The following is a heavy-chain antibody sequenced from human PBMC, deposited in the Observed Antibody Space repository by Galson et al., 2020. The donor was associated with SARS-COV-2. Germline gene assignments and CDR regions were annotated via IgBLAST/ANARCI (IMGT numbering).Heavy chain of an antibody. V-gene: IGHV3-15*01. CDR2: IKSKTDGGTT. CDR3: TTDPAYSGDDWMGYDYYYYYMDV. D-gene: IGHD5-12*01. CDR1: GFTFSNAW. J-gene: IGHJ6*03. Sequence: GGSLRLSCAASGFTFSNAWMSWVRQAPGKGLEWVGRIKSKTDGGTTDYAAPVKGRFTISRDDSKNTLYLQMNSLKTEDTAVYYCTTDPAYSGDDWMGYDYYYYYMDVWGKGTTVTVSS.